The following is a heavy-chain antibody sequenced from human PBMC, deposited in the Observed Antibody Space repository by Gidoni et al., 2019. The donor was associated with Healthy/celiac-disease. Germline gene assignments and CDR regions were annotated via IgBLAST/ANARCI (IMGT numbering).Heavy chain of an antibody. CDR3: AKEPGSYAYYYGMDV. V-gene: IGHV3-9*01. CDR1: GFTFADYA. J-gene: IGHJ6*02. D-gene: IGHD1-26*01. Sequence: EVQLVESGGGLVQPGRSLRLSCAASGFTFADYAMHWVRQAPGKGLELVSCISWNSGSIGYADSVKGRFTISRDNAKNSLYLQMNSLRAEDTALYYCAKEPGSYAYYYGMDVWGQGTTVTVSS. CDR2: ISWNSGSI.